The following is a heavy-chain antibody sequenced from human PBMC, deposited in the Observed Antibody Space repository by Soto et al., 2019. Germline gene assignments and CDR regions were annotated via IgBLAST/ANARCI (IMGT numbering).Heavy chain of an antibody. J-gene: IGHJ6*03. CDR1: GSSISSSSYY. V-gene: IGHV4-39*01. CDR2: IYYSGST. CDR3: ARPYGSGSYYTKRYYMDV. Sequence: SETLSHNCTVAGSSISSSSYYRSWIRQPPGKVLEWIGSIYYSGSTYYNPSLKSRVTISVDTSKNQFSLKLSSVTAADTAVYYCARPYGSGSYYTKRYYMDVWGKGTTVTVSS. D-gene: IGHD3-10*01.